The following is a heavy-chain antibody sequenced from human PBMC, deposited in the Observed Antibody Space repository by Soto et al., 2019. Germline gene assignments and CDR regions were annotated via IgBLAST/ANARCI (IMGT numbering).Heavy chain of an antibody. CDR3: ARDPWAAAY. CDR1: GLKRSNMY. J-gene: IGHJ4*02. CDR2: IYSGGST. Sequence: PWGSIRLRCAGSGLKRSNMYMSWVRQATGKGLEWVSVIYSGGSTFYADSVRGRFTISRDNSKNTVNLQMNSLRAEDTAVYYCARDPWAAAYWGQGTPVTVSS. V-gene: IGHV3-66*01. D-gene: IGHD3-16*01.